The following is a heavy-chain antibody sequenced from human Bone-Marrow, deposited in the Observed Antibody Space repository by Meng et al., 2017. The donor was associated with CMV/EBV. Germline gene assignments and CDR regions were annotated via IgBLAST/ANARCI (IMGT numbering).Heavy chain of an antibody. CDR2: ISAYNGNT. J-gene: IGHJ4*02. CDR3: ARSSSFLRGDY. V-gene: IGHV1-18*01. Sequence: ASVKVSCKASGGTLSSNAISWVRQAPGQGLEWMGWISAYNGNTNYAQKLQGRVTMTTDTSTSTAYMELRSLRSDDPAVYYCARSSSFLRGDYWGQGTLVNVSS. CDR1: GGTLSSNA. D-gene: IGHD6-6*01.